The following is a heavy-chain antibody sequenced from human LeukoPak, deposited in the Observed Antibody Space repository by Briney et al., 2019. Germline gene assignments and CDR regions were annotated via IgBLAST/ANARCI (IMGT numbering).Heavy chain of an antibody. J-gene: IGHJ5*02. CDR2: IYDSGST. V-gene: IGHV4-39*01. CDR3: ARHYGP. CDR1: GASISTNNY. D-gene: IGHD3-10*01. Sequence: SETLSLTCNVSGASISTNNYWGWIRQPPGKGLEWIGSIYDSGSTYYNPSLKSRVTISVDTSKNQFSLKLNSVTAADTAVYYCARHYGPWGQGTLVTVSS.